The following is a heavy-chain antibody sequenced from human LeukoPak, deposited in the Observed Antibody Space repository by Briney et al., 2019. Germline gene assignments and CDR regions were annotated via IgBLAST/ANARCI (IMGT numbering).Heavy chain of an antibody. D-gene: IGHD3-22*01. V-gene: IGHV3-23*01. Sequence: GGSLRLSCAASGFTFSSYAMSWVRQAPGKGLEWVSAISGSGGSTYYADSVKGRFTISRDNSKNTLYLQMNSLRAEDTAVYYCAKELYYYDSSGYPINWFDPWGQGTLVTVSS. CDR2: ISGSGGST. CDR1: GFTFSSYA. J-gene: IGHJ5*02. CDR3: AKELYYYDSSGYPINWFDP.